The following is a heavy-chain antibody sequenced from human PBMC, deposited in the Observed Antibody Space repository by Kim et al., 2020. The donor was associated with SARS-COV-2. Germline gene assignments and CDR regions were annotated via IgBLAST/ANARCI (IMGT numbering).Heavy chain of an antibody. V-gene: IGHV4-30-2*01. CDR3: ARFSGYSYGSNAFDI. J-gene: IGHJ3*02. CDR1: GGSISSGGYS. D-gene: IGHD5-18*01. CDR2: IYHSGST. Sequence: SETLSLTCAVSGGSISSGGYSWSWIRQPPGKGLEWIGYIYHSGSTYYNPSLKSRVTISVDRSKNQFSLKLSSVTAADTAVYYCARFSGYSYGSNAFDIWGQGTMVTVSS.